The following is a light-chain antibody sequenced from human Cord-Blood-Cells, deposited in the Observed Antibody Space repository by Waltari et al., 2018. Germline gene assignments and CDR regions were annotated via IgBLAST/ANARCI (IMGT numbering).Light chain of an antibody. J-gene: IGLJ2*01. CDR3: QAWDSSTVV. CDR1: KLGDQY. Sequence: SYELTLPPSVSVSPGQTASITCSGDKLGDQYACWYQQKPGQSPVLVIYQDSKRPSGIPERFSGSNSGNTATLTISGTQAMDEADYYCQAWDSSTVVFGGGTKLTVL. CDR2: QDS. V-gene: IGLV3-1*01.